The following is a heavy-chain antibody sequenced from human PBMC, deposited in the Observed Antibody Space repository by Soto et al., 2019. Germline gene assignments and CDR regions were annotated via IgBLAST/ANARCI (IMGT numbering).Heavy chain of an antibody. CDR1: GFTFSSHS. CDR3: AMEWIVSGILNN. CDR2: ISYDGSIK. V-gene: IGHV3-30-3*01. J-gene: IGHJ4*02. Sequence: QVQLVESGGGVVQPGRSLRLSCAASGFTFSSHSIQWVRQAPGKGLEWVAVISYDGSIKYYADSVKGRFTISRDNSKNRAYLQMNSLRAENTVVFYGAMEWIVSGILNNWGRGTLSIVSS. D-gene: IGHD3-3*01.